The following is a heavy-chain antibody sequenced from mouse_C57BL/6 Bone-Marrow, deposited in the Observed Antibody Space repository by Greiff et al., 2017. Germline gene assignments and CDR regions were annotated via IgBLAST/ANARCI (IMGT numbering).Heavy chain of an antibody. D-gene: IGHD2-4*01. Sequence: QVQLQQPGAELVKPGASVKLSCKSSGYTFTSYWMHWVKQRPGQGLEWIGMIPPNSGSTNYNEKFKSKATLTVDKSSSTAYMQLSSLTSEDSAVYYSTRKDYHYWYFDVWGTGTTVTVSS. CDR2: IPPNSGST. CDR1: GYTFTSYW. CDR3: TRKDYHYWYFDV. J-gene: IGHJ1*03. V-gene: IGHV1-64*01.